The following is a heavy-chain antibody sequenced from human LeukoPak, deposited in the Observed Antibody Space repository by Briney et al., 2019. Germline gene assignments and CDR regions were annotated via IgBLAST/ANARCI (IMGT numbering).Heavy chain of an antibody. V-gene: IGHV3-23*01. CDR3: AKFGSRYYYDSSGYYFDY. CDR1: GFTFSSYA. Sequence: GGSLRLSCAASGFTFSSYAMSWGRQALGKGPEWVSAISGSGGSTYYAGSVKGRFTISRDNSKNTLYLQMNSLRAEDTAVYYCAKFGSRYYYDSSGYYFDYWGQGTLVTVSS. J-gene: IGHJ4*02. CDR2: ISGSGGST. D-gene: IGHD3-22*01.